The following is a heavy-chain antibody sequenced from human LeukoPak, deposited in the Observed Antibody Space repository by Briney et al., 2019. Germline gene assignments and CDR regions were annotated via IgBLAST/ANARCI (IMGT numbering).Heavy chain of an antibody. CDR2: IYHSGST. Sequence: PSETLSLTCAVSGGSISSSNWWSWVRQPPGKGLEWIGEIYHSGSTYYNPSLKSRVAISVDTSKNQFSLKLSSVTAADTAVYYCARAYRGPYSNYADYWGQGTLVTVSS. D-gene: IGHD4-11*01. J-gene: IGHJ4*02. CDR3: ARAYRGPYSNYADY. V-gene: IGHV4-4*02. CDR1: GGSISSSNW.